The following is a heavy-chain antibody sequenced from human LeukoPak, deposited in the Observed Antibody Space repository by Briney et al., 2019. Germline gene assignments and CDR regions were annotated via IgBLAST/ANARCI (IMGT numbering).Heavy chain of an antibody. J-gene: IGHJ5*02. CDR2: GYYSSSY. CDR1: GGSISSSSYY. V-gene: IGHV4-39*07. D-gene: IGHD2-15*01. Sequence: PAETLSLSCAVSGGSISSSSYYWGRMRQPPGKGLEWIGSGYYSSSYYSNPSLKSRVTISEDTSKNQFSLKLTSVTAADTAVYYCARVAAAENFDPWGQGTLVTVSS. CDR3: ARVAAAENFDP.